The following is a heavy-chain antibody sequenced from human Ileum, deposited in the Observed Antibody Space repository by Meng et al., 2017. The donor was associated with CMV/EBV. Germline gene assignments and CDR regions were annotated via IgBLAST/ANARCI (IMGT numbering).Heavy chain of an antibody. CDR1: GFTFRDFA. Sequence: EVQFLESGGDLIQPGGSLRLSCAVSGFTFRDFAMNWVRQAPGKGLEFVARIGGDDFTEYRDSVKGRFTISRDNSNNMMYLQMNSLRVEDTAVYYCAKDISVRSEFENWGQGTLVTVSS. J-gene: IGHJ4*02. D-gene: IGHD1-14*01. CDR3: AKDISVRSEFEN. CDR2: IGGDDFT. V-gene: IGHV3-23*01.